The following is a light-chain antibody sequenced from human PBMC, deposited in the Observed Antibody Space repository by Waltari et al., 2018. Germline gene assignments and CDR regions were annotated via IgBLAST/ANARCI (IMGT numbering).Light chain of an antibody. CDR1: SPNLGEGYD. J-gene: IGLJ3*02. CDR3: QSYDSSLSGSGV. Sequence: QSVLTQPPSVSGAPGQRVTISCTGSSPNLGEGYDVHRYQQLPGAAPKVLIYGNNNRPSGVPDRFSGSKSGTSASLAITGLQAEDEADYHCQSYDSSLSGSGVFGGGTRVTVL. CDR2: GNN. V-gene: IGLV1-40*01.